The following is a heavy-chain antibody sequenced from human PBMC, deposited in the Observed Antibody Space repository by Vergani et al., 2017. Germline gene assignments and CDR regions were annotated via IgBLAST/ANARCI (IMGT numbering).Heavy chain of an antibody. V-gene: IGHV3-15*01. J-gene: IGHJ4*02. D-gene: IGHD1-14*01. CDR3: TTITLADHSSGY. Sequence: DVQLLESGGGLVQPGESLRLSCAASGFTFSSYAMTWVRQAPGKGLEWVGRIKSKTDGGTTDYAAPVKGRFTISRDDSKNTLYLQMNSLKTEDTAVYYCTTITLADHSSGYWGQGTLVTVSS. CDR1: GFTFSSYA. CDR2: IKSKTDGGTT.